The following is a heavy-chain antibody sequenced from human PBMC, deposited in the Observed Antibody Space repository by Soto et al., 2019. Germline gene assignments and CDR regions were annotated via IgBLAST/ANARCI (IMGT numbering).Heavy chain of an antibody. V-gene: IGHV3-21*01. Sequence: GGSLRLSCVASGFTFGTYSMHWVRQAPGKGLEWVSSITRGGETYYAESVKGRLTISRDYAKNSVSLQMNSLRVEDTAVYYCEREEPAWPLAYGLDVWGQGTKVTVYS. CDR2: ITRGGET. CDR1: GFTFGTYS. CDR3: EREEPAWPLAYGLDV. J-gene: IGHJ6*02.